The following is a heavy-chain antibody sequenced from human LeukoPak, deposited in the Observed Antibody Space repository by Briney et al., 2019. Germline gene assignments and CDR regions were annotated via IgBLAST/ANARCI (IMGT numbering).Heavy chain of an antibody. J-gene: IGHJ4*02. CDR1: GYTFTSYY. Sequence: VASVKVSCKASGYTFTSYYMHWVRQAPGQGLEWMGIINPSGGSTSYAQKFQGRVTMTRDTSTSTVYMELSSLRSEDTAVYYCARDRRAYYYDSSGHYYAGYWGQGTLVTVSS. CDR2: INPSGGST. CDR3: ARDRRAYYYDSSGHYYAGY. V-gene: IGHV1-46*03. D-gene: IGHD3-22*01.